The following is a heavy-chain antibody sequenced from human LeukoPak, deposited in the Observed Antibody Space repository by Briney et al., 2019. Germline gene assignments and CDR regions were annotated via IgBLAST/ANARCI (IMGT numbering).Heavy chain of an antibody. V-gene: IGHV4-59*01. J-gene: IGHJ3*02. Sequence: PSQTLSLTCTESGGSISSYYWSWIRQPPGKGLQWIGYIYYSGSTNYNPSLKSRVTISVDTSKNQFSLKLSSVTAADTAMYFCARDRAGPEGFDIWGQGTMVTVSS. CDR2: IYYSGST. D-gene: IGHD3-10*01. CDR1: GGSISSYY. CDR3: ARDRAGPEGFDI.